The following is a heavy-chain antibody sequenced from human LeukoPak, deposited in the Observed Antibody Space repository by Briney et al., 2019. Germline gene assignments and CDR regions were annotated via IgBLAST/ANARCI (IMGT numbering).Heavy chain of an antibody. V-gene: IGHV6-1*01. J-gene: IGHJ2*01. Sequence: SQTLSLTCAISGDSVSSNSAAWNWIRQSPSRGLERLGRTYYRSKWYNDYAVSVKSRISIDPDTSKNQFSLQLNSVTPEDTAVYYCARESGYCSGGSCYWYFDLWGRGTLVTVSS. CDR2: TYYRSKWYN. CDR1: GDSVSSNSAA. D-gene: IGHD2-15*01. CDR3: ARESGYCSGGSCYWYFDL.